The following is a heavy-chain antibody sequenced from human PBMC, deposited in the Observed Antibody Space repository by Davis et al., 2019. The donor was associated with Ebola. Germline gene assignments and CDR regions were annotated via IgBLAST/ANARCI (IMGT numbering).Heavy chain of an antibody. D-gene: IGHD1-26*01. CDR3: ARHGEWELFDY. J-gene: IGHJ4*02. V-gene: IGHV4-59*08. CDR1: GGSISSYY. Sequence: MPSETLSLTCTVPGGSISSYYWSWIRQPPGKGLEWSGYIYYSGGTNYNPSLKSRVTMSVDTSNNHFSLKLSSVTAADTAVYYEARHGEWELFDYWGQGTLVTVSS. CDR2: IYYSGGT.